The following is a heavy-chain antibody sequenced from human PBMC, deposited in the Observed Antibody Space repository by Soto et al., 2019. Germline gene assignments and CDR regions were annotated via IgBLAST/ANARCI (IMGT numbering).Heavy chain of an antibody. CDR2: IIPIFGTA. CDR3: ARARGYSGYDSARDFDY. J-gene: IGHJ4*02. CDR1: GGTFSSYA. D-gene: IGHD5-12*01. V-gene: IGHV1-69*13. Sequence: ASVKVSCKASGGTFSSYAISWVRQAPGQGLEWMGGIIPIFGTANYAQKFQGRVTITADESTSTAYMELSSLRSEDTAVYYCARARGYSGYDSARDFDYWGQGTLVTVSS.